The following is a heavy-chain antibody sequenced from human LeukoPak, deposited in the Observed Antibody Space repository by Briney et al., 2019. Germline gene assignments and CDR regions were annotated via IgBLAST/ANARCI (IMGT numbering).Heavy chain of an antibody. D-gene: IGHD3-22*01. CDR1: GFTFSSYG. CDR2: IWYDGSNK. J-gene: IGHJ4*02. V-gene: IGHV3-33*01. Sequence: PGRSLRLSCAASGFTFSSYGMHGVRQAPGKGLEWVAVIWYDGSNKYYADSVKGRFTISRDNSKNTLYLQMNSLRAEDTAVYYCASSDSSGYRVDYWGQGTLVTVSS. CDR3: ASSDSSGYRVDY.